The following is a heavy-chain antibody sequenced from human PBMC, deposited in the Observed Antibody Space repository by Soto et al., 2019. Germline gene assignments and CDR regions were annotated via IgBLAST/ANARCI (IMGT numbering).Heavy chain of an antibody. CDR2: IIPIFGTA. V-gene: IGHV1-69*13. CDR1: GGTFSSYA. Sequence: GASVKVSCKASGGTFSSYAINWVRQAPGQGLEWMGGIIPIFGTANYAQKFQGRVTITADESTSTAYMELSSLRSEDTAVYYCARGSGGSSYYYYGMDVWGQGTTVTFSS. CDR3: ARGSGGSSYYYYGMDV. J-gene: IGHJ6*02. D-gene: IGHD2-15*01.